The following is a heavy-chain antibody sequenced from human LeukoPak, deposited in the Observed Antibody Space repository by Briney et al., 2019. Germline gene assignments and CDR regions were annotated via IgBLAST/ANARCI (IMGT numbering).Heavy chain of an antibody. CDR2: IKQSGST. J-gene: IGHJ6*03. CDR1: VGSFSGYY. V-gene: IGHV4-34*01. CDR3: ATRGQRNYYYYMDV. Sequence: SETLSLSCAVYVGSFSGYYWNWIRQPPGKGLEWIGGIKQSGSTNYNPSLKSRVTISFDTSKNQFSLKLSSVTAADTAVYYCATRGQRNYYYYMDVWGKGTTVTVSS.